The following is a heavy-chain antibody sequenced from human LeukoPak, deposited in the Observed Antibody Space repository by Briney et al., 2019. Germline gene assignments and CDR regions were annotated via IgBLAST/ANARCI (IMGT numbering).Heavy chain of an antibody. Sequence: ASVKVSCKASGYTFTGYYIHWVRQAPGQGLEWMGWINPNSGATNYAQKFQGRVSMTRDTSISTAYMERSSLRSDDTAVHYCARARRGHNWIYAYFDYWGQGTLVTVSS. J-gene: IGHJ4*02. CDR3: ARARRGHNWIYAYFDY. D-gene: IGHD1-7*01. V-gene: IGHV1-2*02. CDR2: INPNSGAT. CDR1: GYTFTGYY.